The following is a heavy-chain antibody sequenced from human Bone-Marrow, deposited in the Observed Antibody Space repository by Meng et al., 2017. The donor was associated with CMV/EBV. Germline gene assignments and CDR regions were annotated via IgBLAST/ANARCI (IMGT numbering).Heavy chain of an antibody. Sequence: GESLKISCAASGFTFSSYSMNWVRQAPGKGLEWVSYISSSSSTIYYADSVKGRFTISRDNAKNSLYLQMNSLRAEDTAVYFCAKDGRFGGLIFVDFWGQGTRVTVSS. CDR1: GFTFSSYS. CDR2: ISSSSSTI. J-gene: IGHJ4*02. CDR3: AKDGRFGGLIFVDF. D-gene: IGHD3-10*01. V-gene: IGHV3-48*04.